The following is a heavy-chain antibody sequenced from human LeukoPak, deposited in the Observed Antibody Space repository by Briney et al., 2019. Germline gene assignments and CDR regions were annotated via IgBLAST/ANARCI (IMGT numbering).Heavy chain of an antibody. D-gene: IGHD6-19*01. CDR1: GGSISNYY. CDR3: ARVSAVAGAFSY. CDR2: IYYTGNT. V-gene: IGHV4-59*01. Sequence: SETLSLTCTVSGGSISNYYWNWIRQPPGKGLEWIGYIYYTGNTNYNPSLKSRVTISVDTSKNQFSLKLSSVTAADTAVYYCARVSAVAGAFSYWGQGTLVTVSS. J-gene: IGHJ4*02.